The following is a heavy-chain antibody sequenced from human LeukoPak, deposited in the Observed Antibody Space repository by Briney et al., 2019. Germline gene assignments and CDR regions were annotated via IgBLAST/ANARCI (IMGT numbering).Heavy chain of an antibody. CDR3: AKDDGSGFGRGYFDN. J-gene: IGHJ4*02. Sequence: GGCLRLSCTASGFTFRSYAMSWVRQAPGKGLECGSAMSNSGGSTYYADSVKGRFTISRDNSKNTLYLQMNSLRAEDTAVYYCAKDDGSGFGRGYFDNWGQGTLVTVSS. CDR2: MSNSGGST. D-gene: IGHD3-10*01. V-gene: IGHV3-23*01. CDR1: GFTFRSYA.